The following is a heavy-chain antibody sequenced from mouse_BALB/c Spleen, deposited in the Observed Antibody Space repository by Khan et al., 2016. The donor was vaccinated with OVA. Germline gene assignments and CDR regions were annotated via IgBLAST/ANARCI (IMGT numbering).Heavy chain of an antibody. CDR1: GYTFTSYT. V-gene: IGHV1-4*01. CDR3: VRDGAYYRNDGWVAY. CDR2: INPNNGYT. Sequence: QVQLQQSGAELARPGASVKMSCKTSGYTFTSYTIHWIKLRPGQGLEWIGYINPNNGYTNYNQKFKDKATLTADTSSTTVYMQLSSLTSDDSAFYNRVRDGAYYRNDGWVAYWGQGTLVTVSA. J-gene: IGHJ3*01. D-gene: IGHD2-14*01.